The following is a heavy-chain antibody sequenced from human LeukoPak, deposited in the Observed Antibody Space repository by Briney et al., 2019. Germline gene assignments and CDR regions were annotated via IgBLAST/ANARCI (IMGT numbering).Heavy chain of an antibody. CDR1: GGSISSYY. V-gene: IGHV4-59*08. CDR3: ARHSITIFHSSHDAFDI. J-gene: IGHJ3*02. D-gene: IGHD3-9*01. Sequence: SETLSLTCTVSGGSISSYYWSWIRQPPGKGLEWIGYIYYSGSTNYNPSLKSRVTMSVDTSKNQFSLKLSSVTAADTAVYYCARHSITIFHSSHDAFDIWGQGTMVTVSS. CDR2: IYYSGST.